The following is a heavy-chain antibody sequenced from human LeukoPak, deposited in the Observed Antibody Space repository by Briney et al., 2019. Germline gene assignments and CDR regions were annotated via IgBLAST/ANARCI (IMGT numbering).Heavy chain of an antibody. CDR3: AKDHGVSGRRFDY. Sequence: GGSLRLSCAASGFTFSSYGMHWFRQASGKGLEWVAVISYDGSNKYYADSVKGRFTISRDNSKNTLYLQMNSLRAEDTAVYYCAKDHGVSGRRFDYLGQGTLVTVSS. D-gene: IGHD3-10*01. CDR2: ISYDGSNK. J-gene: IGHJ4*02. CDR1: GFTFSSYG. V-gene: IGHV3-30*18.